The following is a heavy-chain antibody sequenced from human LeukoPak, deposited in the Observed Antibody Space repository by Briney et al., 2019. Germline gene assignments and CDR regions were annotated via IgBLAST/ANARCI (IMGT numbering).Heavy chain of an antibody. Sequence: PGGSLRLSCAASGFTFSNYGMHWVRQAPGKGLEWVAVISYDGSNKYYADSVKGRFTISRDNSKNTLYLQMNSLRAEDTAVYYCARDDSVREQQLVGDLDYWGQGTLVTVSS. CDR3: ARDDSVREQQLVGDLDY. D-gene: IGHD6-13*01. CDR2: ISYDGSNK. J-gene: IGHJ4*02. V-gene: IGHV3-30*19. CDR1: GFTFSNYG.